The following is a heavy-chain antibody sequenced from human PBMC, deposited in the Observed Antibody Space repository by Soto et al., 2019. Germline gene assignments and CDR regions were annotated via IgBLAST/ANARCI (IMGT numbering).Heavy chain of an antibody. CDR1: GGSISSGGNY. D-gene: IGHD6-13*01. J-gene: IGHJ5*02. Sequence: QVQLQESGPGLVKPSQTLSLTCTVSGGSISSGGNYWSWIRQHPGKGLEWIGYIYYSGSTYYNPSLKSRVTISVDTFKNQLSLKLSSVTAADTAVYYCARDGGSWYPWFDPWGQGTLVTVSS. V-gene: IGHV4-31*03. CDR3: ARDGGSWYPWFDP. CDR2: IYYSGST.